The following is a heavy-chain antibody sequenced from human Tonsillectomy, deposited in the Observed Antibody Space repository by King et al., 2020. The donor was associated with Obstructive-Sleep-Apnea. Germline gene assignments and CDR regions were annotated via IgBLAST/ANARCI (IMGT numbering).Heavy chain of an antibody. CDR2: MNPISGNT. J-gene: IGHJ5*02. Sequence: QLVQSGAEVKKPGASVKVSCKASGYTFTSYDVNWVRHATGQGLEWMGWMNPISGNTGYAQKLQGRCTMTRNTSISTVYMELNNLRSEDTAVYYCARAYYGSGSYLWFDPWGQGTLVSVSS. D-gene: IGHD3-10*01. CDR3: ARAYYGSGSYLWFDP. CDR1: GYTFTSYD. V-gene: IGHV1-8*01.